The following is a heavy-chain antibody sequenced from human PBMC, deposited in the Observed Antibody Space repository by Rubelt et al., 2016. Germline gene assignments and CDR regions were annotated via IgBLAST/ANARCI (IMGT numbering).Heavy chain of an antibody. CDR2: INHSGST. Sequence: QVQLQQWGAGLLKPSETLSLTCAVYGGSFSGYYWSWIRQPPGKGLEWIGEINHSGSTNYNPALKGRDTISVDTSKNQFSPKVRSVTAADTAVYYCAGDLAPHEAHWFDPWGQGTLVTVSS. CDR1: GGSFSGYY. J-gene: IGHJ5*02. CDR3: AGDLAPHEAHWFDP. V-gene: IGHV4-34*01.